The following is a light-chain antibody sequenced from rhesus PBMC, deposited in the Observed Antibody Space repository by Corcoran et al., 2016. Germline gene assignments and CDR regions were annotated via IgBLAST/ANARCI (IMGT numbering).Light chain of an antibody. V-gene: IGKV1-21*01. CDR3: QQHDSAPRT. CDR1: QGISIR. CDR2: KAS. Sequence: DIQMTQSPSSLLASVGDRVTITCRASQGISIRSGWYQQKPGKAPKLLINKASTLQSGVPSRFGGSGSGTEFTLAISRLQPEDFTTYYCQQHDSAPRTFGHGARVEIE. J-gene: IGKJ1*01.